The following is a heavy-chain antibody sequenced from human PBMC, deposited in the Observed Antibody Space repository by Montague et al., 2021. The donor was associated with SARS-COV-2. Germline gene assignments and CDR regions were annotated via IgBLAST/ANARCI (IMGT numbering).Heavy chain of an antibody. V-gene: IGHV4-34*01. J-gene: IGHJ6*02. CDR2: INHSGST. D-gene: IGHD4-17*01. CDR3: ARGTTVTTLFYYYYGMDV. CDR1: GGSFSGYY. Sequence: SETRSLTCAVYGGSFSGYYWSWIRQPPGKGLEWIGEINHSGSTNYNPSLKSRVTISVDTSKNQFSLKLSSVTAADTAVYYCARGTTVTTLFYYYYGMDVWGQGTTVTVSS.